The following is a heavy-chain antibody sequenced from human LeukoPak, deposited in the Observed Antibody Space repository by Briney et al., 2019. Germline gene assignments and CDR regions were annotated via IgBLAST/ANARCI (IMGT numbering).Heavy chain of an antibody. CDR3: ARDLGVWSADDSSGYRPDPFDY. Sequence: ASVKVSCKASGYTFTGYSINWVRQAPGQGLEWMGWINIYTGNPTYAQGFTGRFVFSLDTSVSTAYLQISSLKAEDTAVYYCARDLGVWSADDSSGYRPDPFDYWGQGTLVTVSS. J-gene: IGHJ4*02. V-gene: IGHV7-4-1*02. CDR2: INIYTGNP. CDR1: GYTFTGYS. D-gene: IGHD3-22*01.